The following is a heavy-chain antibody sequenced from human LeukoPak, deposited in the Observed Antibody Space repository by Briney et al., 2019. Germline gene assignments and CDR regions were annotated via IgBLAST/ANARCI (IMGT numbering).Heavy chain of an antibody. CDR3: AREHSLKYFYDSSGYFDY. CDR2: IKQDGSEK. Sequence: GGSLRLSCAASGFTFSLYWMSWVRQAPGKGLEWVANIKQDGSEKYYVDSVKGRFTISRDNAKNSLYLQMNSLRAEDTAVYYCAREHSLKYFYDSSGYFDYWGQGTLVTVSS. V-gene: IGHV3-7*01. CDR1: GFTFSLYW. J-gene: IGHJ4*02. D-gene: IGHD3-22*01.